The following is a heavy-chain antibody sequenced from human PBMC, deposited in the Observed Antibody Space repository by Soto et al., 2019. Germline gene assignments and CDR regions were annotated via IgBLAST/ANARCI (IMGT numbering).Heavy chain of an antibody. CDR2: VVVGSGYT. D-gene: IGHD4-17*01. Sequence: GASVKVSCKSFGFTSSRSGVQWVRQARGQRLEWIGWVVVGSGYTNYAQNFQERVTFTTDMPTTTVYMELSSLRSDDTGVYYCTAPTVTTTDYYYGADVWGQGTPVTVYS. CDR3: TAPTVTTTDYYYGADV. CDR1: GFTSSRSG. V-gene: IGHV1-58*01. J-gene: IGHJ6*02.